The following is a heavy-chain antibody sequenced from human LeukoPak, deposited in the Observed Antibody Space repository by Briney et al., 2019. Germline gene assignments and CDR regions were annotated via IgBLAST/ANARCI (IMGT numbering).Heavy chain of an antibody. CDR2: ISSSSSCI. J-gene: IGHJ4*02. Sequence: PGGSLRLSCAASGFTFSSYSMNWVRQAPGKGLEWVSSISSSSSCIYYADSVKGRFTISRDNAKNSLYLQMNSLRAEDTAVYYCARERDSSGYYFDYWGQGTLVTVSS. CDR3: ARERDSSGYYFDY. CDR1: GFTFSSYS. V-gene: IGHV3-21*01. D-gene: IGHD3-22*01.